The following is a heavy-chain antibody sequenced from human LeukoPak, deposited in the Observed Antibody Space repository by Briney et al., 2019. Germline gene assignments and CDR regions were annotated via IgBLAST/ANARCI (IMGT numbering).Heavy chain of an antibody. Sequence: GGSLRLSCAASGFTFSSYAMHWVRQAPGKGLEWVAVIAYDGSNKYYADSVKGRFTISRDNSKNTLYLQMNSLRAEDTAVYYCARDAGDDYVWGSYRFDYWGQGTLVTVSS. D-gene: IGHD3-16*01. CDR1: GFTFSSYA. J-gene: IGHJ4*02. CDR3: ARDAGDDYVWGSYRFDY. CDR2: IAYDGSNK. V-gene: IGHV3-30-3*01.